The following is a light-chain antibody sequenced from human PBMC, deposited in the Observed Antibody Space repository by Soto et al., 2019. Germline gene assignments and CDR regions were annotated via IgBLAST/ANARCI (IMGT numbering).Light chain of an antibody. CDR1: QSINIW. CDR2: DAS. CDR3: QQYKSNSWT. Sequence: IQMTQSPYTLSASVGDRVTITCRASQSINIWLAWYQQKPGKAPKLLIYDASSLESGVASRFSGSGSGTEFTLTISSLQPDDFATYYCQQYKSNSWTFGQGTKVDIK. V-gene: IGKV1-5*01. J-gene: IGKJ1*01.